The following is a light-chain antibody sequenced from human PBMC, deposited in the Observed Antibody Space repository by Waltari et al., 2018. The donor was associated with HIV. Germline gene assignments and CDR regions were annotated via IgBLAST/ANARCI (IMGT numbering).Light chain of an antibody. CDR1: SGSVSTSYY. CDR3: VLYMGTGIWV. J-gene: IGLJ3*02. V-gene: IGLV8-61*01. Sequence: QTVVTQEPSFSVSPGGTVTLTCGLSSGSVSTSYYPSWYQQTPGPAPPTLIHSTNPPSSGVPDPFSGSILGNKAALTITGAQEDDESDYYCVLYMGTGIWVFGGGTKLTVL. CDR2: STN.